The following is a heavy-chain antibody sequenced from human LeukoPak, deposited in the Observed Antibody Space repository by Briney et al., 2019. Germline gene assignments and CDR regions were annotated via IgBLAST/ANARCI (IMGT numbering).Heavy chain of an antibody. CDR3: ARDLSYCSGGSCYSGGWFDP. V-gene: IGHV4-39*02. Sequence: SETLSLTCTVSGGSISSSSYYWGRIRQPPGKGLEWIGSIYYSGTTYYNPSIKSRVTISVDTSKNQFSLKLSSVTAADTAVYYCARDLSYCSGGSCYSGGWFDPWGQGTLVTVSS. J-gene: IGHJ5*02. CDR2: IYYSGTT. CDR1: GGSISSSSYY. D-gene: IGHD2-15*01.